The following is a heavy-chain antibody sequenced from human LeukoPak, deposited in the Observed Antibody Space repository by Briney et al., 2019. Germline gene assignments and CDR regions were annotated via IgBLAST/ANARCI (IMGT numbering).Heavy chain of an antibody. J-gene: IGHJ5*02. CDR2: ISAYNGNT. CDR1: GYTFTSYG. V-gene: IGHV1-18*01. CDR3: ARMYYSDSSGRNWFDP. D-gene: IGHD3-22*01. Sequence: ASVKVSCKASGYTFTSYGISWVRQAPGQGLEWMGWISAYNGNTNYAQKLQGRVTMTTDTSTSTAYMELRSLRSDDTAVYYCARMYYSDSSGRNWFDPWGQGTLVTVSS.